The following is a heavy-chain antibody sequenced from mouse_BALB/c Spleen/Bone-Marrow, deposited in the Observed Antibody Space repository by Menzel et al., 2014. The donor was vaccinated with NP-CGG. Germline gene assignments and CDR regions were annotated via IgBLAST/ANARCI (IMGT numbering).Heavy chain of an antibody. CDR1: GFPFSRYG. Sequence: DVKLVESGGGLVKPGGSLKLSCAASGFPFSRYGMSWVRQTPEKRLEWVATISSGGPYTYYPVSVKGRFTISRDNARNTLYLQMSGLRSEDTALYYCARQDGYDGTWFAYWGQGTLVTVSA. J-gene: IGHJ3*01. CDR3: ARQDGYDGTWFAY. D-gene: IGHD2-2*01. CDR2: ISSGGPYT. V-gene: IGHV5-9*02.